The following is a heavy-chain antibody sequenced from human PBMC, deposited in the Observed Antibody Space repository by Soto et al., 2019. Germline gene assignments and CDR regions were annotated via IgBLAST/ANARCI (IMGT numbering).Heavy chain of an antibody. CDR3: ARESGAATATLDYYYFYMDV. D-gene: IGHD6-25*01. J-gene: IGHJ6*03. CDR1: GDTFNDYY. Sequence: QVQLVQSGAEVKKPGASVTVSCRSSGDTFNDYYIHWVRQAPGQGLEWMGWINPNGGVTKYAQKFQGWVTMTRDTSIRTVYMQLSRLRSDDTAVYYCARESGAATATLDYYYFYMDVWDTGTTVTVSS. CDR2: INPNGGVT. V-gene: IGHV1-2*04.